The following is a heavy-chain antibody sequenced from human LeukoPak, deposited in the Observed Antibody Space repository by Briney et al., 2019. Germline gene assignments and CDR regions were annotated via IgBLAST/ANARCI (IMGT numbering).Heavy chain of an antibody. CDR1: GGTFSSYA. Sequence: EASVKVSCKASGGTFSSYAISWVRQAPGQGLEWMGGIIPIFGTANYAQKFQGRVTITADESTSTAYMELSSLRSEDTAVYYCARDKFDIVVVPAASRSDAFDIWGQGTMVAVSS. V-gene: IGHV1-69*13. J-gene: IGHJ3*02. CDR2: IIPIFGTA. D-gene: IGHD2-2*01. CDR3: ARDKFDIVVVPAASRSDAFDI.